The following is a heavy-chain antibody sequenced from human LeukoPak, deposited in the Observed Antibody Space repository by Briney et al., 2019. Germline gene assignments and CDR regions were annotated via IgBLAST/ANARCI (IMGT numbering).Heavy chain of an antibody. CDR1: GYTFTSYG. V-gene: IGHV1-18*01. J-gene: IGHJ6*02. CDR3: ARTSNERVTTMVRGNYYYGMDV. CDR2: ISAYNGNT. D-gene: IGHD3-10*01. Sequence: ASVKVSCKASGYTFTSYGISWVRQAPGQGLEWMGWISAYNGNTNYAQKLQGRVTMTTDTSTSTAYMELRSLRSDDTAVYYCARTSNERVTTMVRGNYYYGMDVWGQGTTVTVSS.